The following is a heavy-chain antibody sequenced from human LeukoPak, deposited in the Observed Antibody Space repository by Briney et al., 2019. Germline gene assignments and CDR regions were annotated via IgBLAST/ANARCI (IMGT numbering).Heavy chain of an antibody. Sequence: PSETLSLTCAVSGASISSRNYWGWIRQPPGKGLEWIGTFSNGATYYTPSLKSRVTISIDTSRNEFSLKLSSVTAADTVVYYCARDSNSRRFGYWGQGTLVAVSS. V-gene: IGHV4-38-2*02. CDR3: ARDSNSRRFGY. CDR1: GASISSRNY. CDR2: FSNGAT. J-gene: IGHJ4*02. D-gene: IGHD4-11*01.